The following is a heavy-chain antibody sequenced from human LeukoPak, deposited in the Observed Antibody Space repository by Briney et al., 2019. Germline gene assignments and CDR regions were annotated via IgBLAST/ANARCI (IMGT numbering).Heavy chain of an antibody. Sequence: SETLSLTCTVSGGSISSSSYYWGWIRQPPGKGLEWIGSIYYSGSTYYNPSLKSRVTISVDTSKNQFSLKLSSVTAADTAVYYCARDSRIQLLDYWGQGTLVTVSS. CDR3: ARDSRIQLLDY. J-gene: IGHJ4*02. V-gene: IGHV4-39*07. CDR1: GGSISSSSYY. CDR2: IYYSGST. D-gene: IGHD5-18*01.